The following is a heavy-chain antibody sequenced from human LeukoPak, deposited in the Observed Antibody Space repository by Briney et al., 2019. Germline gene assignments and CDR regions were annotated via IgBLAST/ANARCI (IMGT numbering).Heavy chain of an antibody. CDR1: GFTFSSYG. J-gene: IGHJ4*02. CDR3: AKVASIDSGDDY. V-gene: IGHV3-30*18. CDR2: ISYDGSNK. D-gene: IGHD3-3*02. Sequence: PEGSLRLSCAASGFTFSSYGMHWVRQAPGKGLEWVAVISYDGSNKYYADSAKGRFTISRDNSKNTLYLQMNSLRAEDTAVYYCAKVASIDSGDDYWGQGTLVTVSS.